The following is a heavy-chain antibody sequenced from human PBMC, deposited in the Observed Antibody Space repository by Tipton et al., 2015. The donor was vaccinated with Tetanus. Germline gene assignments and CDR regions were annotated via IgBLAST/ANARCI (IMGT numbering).Heavy chain of an antibody. D-gene: IGHD1-20*01. J-gene: IGHJ4*02. CDR1: GFTFRNYC. CDR2: IKQDGSAL. CDR3: AFRTNWRFSRGFDC. Sequence: GSLRLSCAASGFTFRNYCMTWVRQAPGKGLEWVANIKQDGSALYYVDSVKGRFNFSRDNAENSLYLQVNSLRVEDTAVYYCAFRTNWRFSRGFDCWGQGILVTVSS. V-gene: IGHV3-7*01.